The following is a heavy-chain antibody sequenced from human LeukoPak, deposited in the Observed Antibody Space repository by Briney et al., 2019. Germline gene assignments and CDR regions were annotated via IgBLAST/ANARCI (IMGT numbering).Heavy chain of an antibody. Sequence: ASVKVSCKASGYTFTSYGISWVRQAPGQGLEWMGWISAYNGNTNYAQKLQGRVTMTTDTSTSTAYMELRSLRSDDTAVYYCARESGVVPAASIDYWGQGTLVTVSS. CDR2: ISAYNGNT. CDR1: GYTFTSYG. J-gene: IGHJ4*02. CDR3: ARESGVVPAASIDY. V-gene: IGHV1-18*01. D-gene: IGHD2-2*01.